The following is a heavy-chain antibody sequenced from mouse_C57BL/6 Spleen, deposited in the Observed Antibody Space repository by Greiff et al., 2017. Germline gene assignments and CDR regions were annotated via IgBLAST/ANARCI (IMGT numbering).Heavy chain of an antibody. D-gene: IGHD2-1*01. Sequence: QVQLQQSGPELVKPGASVKISCKASGYAFSSSWMNWVKQRPGKGLEWIGRIYPGDGDTNYNGKFKGKATLTADKSSSTAYMQLSSLTSEDSAVYFWARGRGVYGNYDYWGQGTTLTVSS. J-gene: IGHJ2*01. CDR2: IYPGDGDT. V-gene: IGHV1-82*01. CDR1: GYAFSSSW. CDR3: ARGRGVYGNYDY.